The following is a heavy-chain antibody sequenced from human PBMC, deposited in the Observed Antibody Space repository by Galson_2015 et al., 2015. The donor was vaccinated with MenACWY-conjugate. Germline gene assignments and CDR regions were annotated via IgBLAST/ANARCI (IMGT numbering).Heavy chain of an antibody. Sequence: SLRLSCAVSGFTFRQYAISWVRQAPGTGLEWVAIISDSGAATHYIDSVKGRFTISRDNSKNTLYLQMSRLRAEDTALYYCAKDVYMDVWGKGTTFSVSS. CDR3: AKDVYMDV. CDR1: GFTFRQYA. J-gene: IGHJ6*03. V-gene: IGHV3-23*01. CDR2: ISDSGAAT.